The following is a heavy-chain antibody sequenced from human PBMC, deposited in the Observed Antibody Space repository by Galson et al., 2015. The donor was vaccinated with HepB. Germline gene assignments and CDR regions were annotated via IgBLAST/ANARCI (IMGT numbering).Heavy chain of an antibody. J-gene: IGHJ6*02. CDR1: GYTFTSYG. CDR2: ISPYTSNT. D-gene: IGHD6-13*01. CDR3: TRSGRKQLVGGIYYFGLDG. Sequence: SVRVSCTASGYTFTSYGMSWVRQAPGQGLEWMGWISPYTSNTDFAQQFQGRLTMSTDTSTFTADMELRNLKSNDTAIFYCTRSGRKQLVGGIYYFGLDGWRQGTTVTVSS. V-gene: IGHV1-18*04.